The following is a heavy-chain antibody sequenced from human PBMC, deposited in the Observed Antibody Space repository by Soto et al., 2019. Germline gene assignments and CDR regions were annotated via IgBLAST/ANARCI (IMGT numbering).Heavy chain of an antibody. Sequence: QVQLVESGGGVVQPGRSLRLSCAASGFTFSSYGMHWVRQAPGKGLEWVAVISYDGSNKYYADSVKGRFTISRDNSKNTRYRQMNSLRADDTAVYYCAKDRGRGYDLWSSGWNRVFAYWGQGTLVTVSS. CDR2: ISYDGSNK. D-gene: IGHD6-19*01. J-gene: IGHJ4*02. CDR3: AKDRGRGYDLWSSGWNRVFAY. CDR1: GFTFSSYG. V-gene: IGHV3-30*18.